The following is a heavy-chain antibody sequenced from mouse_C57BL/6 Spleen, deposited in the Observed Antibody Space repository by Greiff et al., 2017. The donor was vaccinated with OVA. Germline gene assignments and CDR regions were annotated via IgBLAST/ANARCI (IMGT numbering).Heavy chain of an antibody. CDR1: GFNIKDYY. Sequence: VQLQQSGAELVKPGASVKLSCTASGFNIKDYYMHWVKQRTEQGLEWIGRIDPEDGETKYAPKFQGKATLTADTSSHTAYMQLSSLTSEDSAVYYCARRAVVNWYVDVWGTGTTVTVSS. V-gene: IGHV14-2*01. CDR3: ARRAVVNWYVDV. CDR2: IDPEDGET. J-gene: IGHJ1*03. D-gene: IGHD1-1*01.